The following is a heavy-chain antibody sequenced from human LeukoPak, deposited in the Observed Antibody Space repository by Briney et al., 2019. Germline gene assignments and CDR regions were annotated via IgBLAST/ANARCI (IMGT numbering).Heavy chain of an antibody. CDR2: IKQDGSEK. J-gene: IGHJ4*02. D-gene: IGHD6-13*01. Sequence: GGSLRLSCAASGFTFSTYWMSWVRQAPGKGLEWVANIKQDGSEKYYLDSVKGRFTISRDNAKNSLYLQMNSLRAEDTAVYFCTREAAAGIDYWGQGTLVSVSS. V-gene: IGHV3-7*01. CDR1: GFTFSTYW. CDR3: TREAAAGIDY.